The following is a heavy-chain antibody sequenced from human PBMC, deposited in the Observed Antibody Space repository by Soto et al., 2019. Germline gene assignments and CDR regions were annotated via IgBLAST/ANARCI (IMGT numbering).Heavy chain of an antibody. CDR3: ARREAAPVVGMDV. V-gene: IGHV5-51*01. Sequence: PGESLKISCKSSGYSFGSYWVAWVRQMPGKGLEWMGIIYPGDPNVRYSPSFQGQVTISADMSITTAYLHWSTLKASDTAMYYCARREAAPVVGMDVWGQGTTVTVSS. D-gene: IGHD2-15*01. CDR2: IYPGDPNV. CDR1: GYSFGSYW. J-gene: IGHJ6*02.